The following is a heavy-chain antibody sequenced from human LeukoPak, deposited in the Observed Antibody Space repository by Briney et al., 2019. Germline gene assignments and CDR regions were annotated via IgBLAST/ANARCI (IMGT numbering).Heavy chain of an antibody. J-gene: IGHJ5*02. CDR3: VKDWEWAPRKDCFDP. Sequence: GASVKVSCKASGYTFTIFGISWVRQAPGQGLEWLGWIGTDDGETRRNYGQHFQGRLSMTRDTSASTAYMELGSLRSDDTAVYYCVKDWEWAPRKDCFDPWGQGTQVIVSS. CDR1: GYTFTIFG. CDR2: IGTDDGETRR. V-gene: IGHV1-18*01. D-gene: IGHD1-26*01.